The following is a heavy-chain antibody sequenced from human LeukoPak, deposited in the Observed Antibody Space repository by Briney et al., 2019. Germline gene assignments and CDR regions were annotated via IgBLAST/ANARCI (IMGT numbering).Heavy chain of an antibody. CDR2: ISYDGSNK. Sequence: GRSLRLSCPASGFTFSSYAMHWVRQAPGKGLEWVAVISYDGSNKYYADSVKGRFTISRDNSKNTLYLQMNSLRAEDTAVYYCARGFGNFIFDYWGQGTLVTVSS. CDR3: ARGFGNFIFDY. CDR1: GFTFSSYA. J-gene: IGHJ4*02. D-gene: IGHD3-10*01. V-gene: IGHV3-30*04.